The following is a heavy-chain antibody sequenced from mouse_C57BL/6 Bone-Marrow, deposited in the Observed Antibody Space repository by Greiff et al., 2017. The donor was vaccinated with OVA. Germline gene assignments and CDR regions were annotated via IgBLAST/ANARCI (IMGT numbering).Heavy chain of an antibody. CDR3: TRGDYYGSKDY. J-gene: IGHJ2*01. CDR1: GFTFSSYA. V-gene: IGHV5-9-1*02. CDR2: ISRGGDYI. D-gene: IGHD1-1*01. Sequence: EVKLVESGDGLVKPGGSLKLSCAASGFTFSSYAMSWVRQTPEKRLEWVAYISRGGDYIYYADTVKGRFTISRDNARNTLYLQMSSLKSEDTAMYYCTRGDYYGSKDYWGQGTTLTVSS.